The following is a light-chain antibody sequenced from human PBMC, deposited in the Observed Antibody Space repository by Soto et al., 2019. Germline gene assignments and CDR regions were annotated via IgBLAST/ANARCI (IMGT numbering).Light chain of an antibody. J-gene: IGKJ1*01. CDR1: QSVSSSY. CDR2: DAS. CDR3: QQYGSTPRT. Sequence: ENGLTKSPGTLSLSPGDRATLSCRASQSVSSSYLAWYQQKPGQAPRLLIYDASRRATGIPDRFSGSGSGTDFTLTISRLEPEDFAVYYCQQYGSTPRTFGQGTKVDI. V-gene: IGKV3-20*01.